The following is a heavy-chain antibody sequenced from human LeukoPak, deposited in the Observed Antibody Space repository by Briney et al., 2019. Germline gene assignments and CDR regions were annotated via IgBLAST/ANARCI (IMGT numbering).Heavy chain of an antibody. CDR3: ARESPGDFDF. J-gene: IGHJ4*02. D-gene: IGHD7-27*01. CDR1: GYTFTNYG. CDR2: ISAHTGDT. Sequence: ASVKVSCKASGYTFTNYGINWVRQAPGQGLEWVGWISAHTGDTNYAQKVQGRVTMTTDTSTSTVYMELRSLKSDDTAIYHCARESPGDFDFWGQGTLVTVSS. V-gene: IGHV1-18*01.